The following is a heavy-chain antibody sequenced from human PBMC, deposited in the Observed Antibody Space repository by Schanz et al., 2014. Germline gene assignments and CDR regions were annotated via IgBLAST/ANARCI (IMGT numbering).Heavy chain of an antibody. J-gene: IGHJ4*02. CDR1: GFTFSSYG. V-gene: IGHV3-48*01. CDR3: ARDGDFDY. CDR2: ISDSGDST. Sequence: EVQLVESGGGLVQPGGSLRLSCAASGFTFSSYGMHWVRQAPGKGLEWVSDISDSGDSTHYADSVKGRFTISRDNSKNTLFLQMSSLRAEDTAVYYCARDGDFDYWGQGTLVTVSS.